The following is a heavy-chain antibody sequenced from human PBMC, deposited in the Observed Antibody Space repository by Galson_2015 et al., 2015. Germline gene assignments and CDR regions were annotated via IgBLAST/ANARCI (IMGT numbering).Heavy chain of an antibody. D-gene: IGHD6-13*01. CDR2: ISYDGSNK. Sequence: LRLSCAASGFTFSSYGMHWVRQAPGKGLEWVAVISYDGSNKYYADSVKGRFTISRDNSKNTLYLQMNSLRAEDTAVYYCAKERDAAGPYYYYGMDVWGQGTTVTVSS. CDR3: AKERDAAGPYYYYGMDV. V-gene: IGHV3-30*18. CDR1: GFTFSSYG. J-gene: IGHJ6*02.